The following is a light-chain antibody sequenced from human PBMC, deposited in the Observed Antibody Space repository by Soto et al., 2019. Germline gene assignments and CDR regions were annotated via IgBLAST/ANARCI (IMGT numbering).Light chain of an antibody. V-gene: IGKV3-15*01. J-gene: IGKJ1*01. Sequence: ETVMTHSRVTLSVFPGQRVTLSCGASQSVSSNLAWYQQKHGQAPRLLIYGASTRATGIPDRFSGSGSGKELTVTIRGLQSEDLGVDNCQQYNQRLRTVGQGTKADIK. CDR3: QQYNQRLRT. CDR2: GAS. CDR1: QSVSSN.